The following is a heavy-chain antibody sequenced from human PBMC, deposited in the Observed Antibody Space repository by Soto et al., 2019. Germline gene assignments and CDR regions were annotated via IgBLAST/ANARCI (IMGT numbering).Heavy chain of an antibody. CDR2: IYSGGST. V-gene: IGHV3-66*01. D-gene: IGHD4-17*01. CDR3: ARGGSYGGNSEGEIDY. CDR1: GFTVSSNY. J-gene: IGHJ4*02. Sequence: EVQLVESGGGLVQPGGSLRLSCAASGFTVSSNYMSWVRQAPGKGLEWVSVIYSGGSTYYADSVKGRFTISRDNSKNTLYLQMNSLRAEGTAVYYCARGGSYGGNSEGEIDYWGQGPLVTVSS.